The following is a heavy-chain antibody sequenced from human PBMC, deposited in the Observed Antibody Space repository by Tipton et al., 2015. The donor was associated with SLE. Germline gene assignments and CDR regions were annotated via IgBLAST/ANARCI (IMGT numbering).Heavy chain of an antibody. CDR1: GGSISGNY. D-gene: IGHD6-13*01. CDR2: IDQIGSA. V-gene: IGHV4-4*09. CDR3: ARGKSSRFCDGGVYFDH. Sequence: TLSLTCIVSGGSISGNYWSWIRQPPGKRLEWIGYIDQIGSANYNPSLQSRVTISVGKSTTQFSLKLTSVTAADSAIYFCARGKSSRFCDGGVYFDHWGQGSLVTVSS. J-gene: IGHJ4*02.